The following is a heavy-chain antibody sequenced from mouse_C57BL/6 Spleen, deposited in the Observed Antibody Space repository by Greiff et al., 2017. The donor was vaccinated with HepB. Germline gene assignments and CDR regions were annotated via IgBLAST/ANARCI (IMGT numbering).Heavy chain of an antibody. CDR1: GYTFTSYW. Sequence: QVQLQQPGAELVRPGTSVKLSCKASGYTFTSYWMHWVKQRPGQGLEWIGVIDPSDSYTNYNQKFKGKATLTVDTSSSTAYMQLSSLTSEDSAVYYCARGFYYGSPGDYWGQGTSVTVSS. CDR2: IDPSDSYT. V-gene: IGHV1-59*01. D-gene: IGHD2-2*01. J-gene: IGHJ4*01. CDR3: ARGFYYGSPGDY.